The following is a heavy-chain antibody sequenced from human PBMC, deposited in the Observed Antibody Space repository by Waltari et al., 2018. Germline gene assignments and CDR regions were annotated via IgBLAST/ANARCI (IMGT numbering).Heavy chain of an antibody. CDR1: GFPFSSYA. D-gene: IGHD6-19*01. CDR3: ARDVAGGLDV. CDR2: ISYDGSNK. Sequence: QVQLVESGGGVVQPGRSLRLSCAASGFPFSSYAMHWVRQAPGKGLEWVAVISYDGSNKYYADSVKGRFTISRDNSKNTLYLQMNSLRAEDTAVYYCARDVAGGLDVWGKGTTVTVSS. J-gene: IGHJ6*04. V-gene: IGHV3-30-3*01.